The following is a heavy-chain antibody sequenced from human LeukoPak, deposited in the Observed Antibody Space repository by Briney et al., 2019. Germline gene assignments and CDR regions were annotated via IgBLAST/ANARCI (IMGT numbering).Heavy chain of an antibody. J-gene: IGHJ6*02. D-gene: IGHD6-13*01. Sequence: QPGGSLRLSCAASGFTFINYVMHWVRRAPGKGLEWVSVIWSDGGDKYYADSVKGRFTISRDNSKNTVYLQMNSLRAEDTAVYYCARDRGPGIKPAGTVGMDVWGQGTTVTVSS. V-gene: IGHV3-33*01. CDR1: GFTFINYV. CDR3: ARDRGPGIKPAGTVGMDV. CDR2: IWSDGGDK.